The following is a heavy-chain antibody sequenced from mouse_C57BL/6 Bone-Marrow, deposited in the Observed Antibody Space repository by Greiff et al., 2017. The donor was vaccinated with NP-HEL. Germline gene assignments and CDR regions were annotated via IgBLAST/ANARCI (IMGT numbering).Heavy chain of an antibody. CDR1: GYTFTDYY. CDR2: INPNNGGT. CDR3: ARSYY. V-gene: IGHV1-26*01. J-gene: IGHJ2*01. Sequence: VQLQQSGPELVKPGASVKISCKASGYTFTDYYMNWVEQSHGKSLEWIGDINPNNGGTSYNQKFKGKATLTVDKSSSTAYMELRSLTSEDSAVYYCARSYYWGQGTTLTVSS.